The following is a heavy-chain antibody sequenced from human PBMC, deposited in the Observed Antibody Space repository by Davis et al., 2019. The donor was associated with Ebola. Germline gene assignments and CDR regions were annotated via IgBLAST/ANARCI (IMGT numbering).Heavy chain of an antibody. CDR1: GFTFSRYG. J-gene: IGHJ4*02. Sequence: GESLKISCAASGFTFSRYGMHWVRRAPGKGLEWVANINEDGSVTSYVGSVKGRFTVSRDNAKNSLYLQMNTLRAEDSAIYYCTRIPRTATVIWGQGTLVTVSS. V-gene: IGHV3-7*03. D-gene: IGHD1/OR15-1a*01. CDR3: TRIPRTATVI. CDR2: INEDGSVT.